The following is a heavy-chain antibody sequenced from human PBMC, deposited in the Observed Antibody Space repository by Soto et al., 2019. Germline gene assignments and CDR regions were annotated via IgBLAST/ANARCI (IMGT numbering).Heavy chain of an antibody. J-gene: IGHJ5*02. CDR2: IIPIFGTA. Sequence: QVQLVQSGAEVKKPGSSVKVSCKASGGTFSSYAISWVRQAPGQGLEWMGGIIPIFGTAKYAQKFQGRATITADESTSTADMELSSLSSEDTAVYYCAREVVVVAANSVNGFDPWGQGTLVTVSS. CDR3: AREVVVVAANSVNGFDP. V-gene: IGHV1-69*01. CDR1: GGTFSSYA. D-gene: IGHD2-15*01.